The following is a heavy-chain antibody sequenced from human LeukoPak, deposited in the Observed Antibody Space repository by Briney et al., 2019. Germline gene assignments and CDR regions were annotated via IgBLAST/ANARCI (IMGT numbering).Heavy chain of an antibody. D-gene: IGHD5-24*01. CDR3: ARRIQGMAPYCFDY. V-gene: IGHV3-74*01. CDR1: GFTFSSYW. Sequence: GGSLRLSCTASGFTFSSYWMHWVRQAPGKGLVWVSRINSDGGSTSYADSVKGRFTTSRDNAKNTLYLQMNSLRAEDTAVYYCARRIQGMAPYCFDYWGQGTLVTVSS. J-gene: IGHJ4*02. CDR2: INSDGGST.